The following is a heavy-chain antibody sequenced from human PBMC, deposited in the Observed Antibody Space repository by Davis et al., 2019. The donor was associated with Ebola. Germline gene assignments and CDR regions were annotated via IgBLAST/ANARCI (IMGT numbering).Heavy chain of an antibody. CDR1: GFTFSGSA. V-gene: IGHV3-73*01. CDR3: TPSSSSTYQDY. CDR2: IRSKANSYAT. J-gene: IGHJ4*02. D-gene: IGHD6-13*01. Sequence: LSLTCAASGFTFSGSAMHWVRQASGKGLEWVGRIRSKANSYATAYAASVKGRFTISRDDSKNTAYLQMNSLKTEDTAVYYCTPSSSSTYQDYWGQGTLVTVSS.